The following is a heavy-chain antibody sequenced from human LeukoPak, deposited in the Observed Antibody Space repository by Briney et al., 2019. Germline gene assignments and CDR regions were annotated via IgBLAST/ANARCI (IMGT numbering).Heavy chain of an antibody. CDR2: INSDGSST. D-gene: IGHD3-22*01. CDR1: GFTFSSYW. J-gene: IGHJ3*02. CDR3: ATLLYYDHAFDI. V-gene: IGHV3-74*01. Sequence: GGSLRLSCAASGFTFSSYWMRWVRQAPGKGLVWVSRINSDGSSTSCADSVKGRFTISRDNAKNTLYMQMNSLRAEDTAVYYCATLLYYDHAFDIWGQGTMVTVSS.